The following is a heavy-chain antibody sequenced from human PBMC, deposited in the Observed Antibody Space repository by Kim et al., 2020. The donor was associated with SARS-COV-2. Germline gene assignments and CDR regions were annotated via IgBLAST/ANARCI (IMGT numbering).Heavy chain of an antibody. Sequence: GGSLRLSCAASGFTVSSNYMSWVRQAPGKGLEWVSVIYSGGSTYYADSVKGRFTISRHNSKNTLYLQMNSLRAEDTAVYYCARLDRNYGDCSGDAFDIWGQVTMVTVSS. J-gene: IGHJ3*02. D-gene: IGHD4-17*01. CDR2: IYSGGST. CDR3: ARLDRNYGDCSGDAFDI. V-gene: IGHV3-53*04. CDR1: GFTVSSNY.